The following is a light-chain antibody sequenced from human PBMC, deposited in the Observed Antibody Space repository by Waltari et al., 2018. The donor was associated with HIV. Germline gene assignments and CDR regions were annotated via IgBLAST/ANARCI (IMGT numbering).Light chain of an antibody. Sequence: QSVLTQPASVSGSPGQSITISCTGTSSDVGGYNYVSWYQQHPGKAPKFMIYEVSNRPAGVSKRFSGSKSCNTASLTISGLQAEDEDDYYCSSYTSTSTGVFGTGTKVTVL. CDR2: EVS. V-gene: IGLV2-14*01. CDR3: SSYTSTSTGV. J-gene: IGLJ1*01. CDR1: SSDVGGYNY.